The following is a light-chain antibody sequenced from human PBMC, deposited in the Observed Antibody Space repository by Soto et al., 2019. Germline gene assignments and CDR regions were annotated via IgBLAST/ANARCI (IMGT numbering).Light chain of an antibody. CDR1: QTISTW. CDR2: DAS. CDR3: QQYTNTNNPWM. J-gene: IGKJ1*01. Sequence: IQVTQSPPTLSSSLGDSLTLTCQASQTISTWIAWYQQKPGKAPNLLINDASTLQSGVASRFSGSGSGTEFTLIISGLQPDDSATYYCQQYTNTNNPWMFGQGTKVDIK. V-gene: IGKV1-5*01.